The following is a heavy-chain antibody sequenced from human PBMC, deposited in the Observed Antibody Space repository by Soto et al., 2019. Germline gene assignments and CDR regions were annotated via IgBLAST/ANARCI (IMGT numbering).Heavy chain of an antibody. V-gene: IGHV3-23*01. Sequence: EVQLLESGGGLVQPGGSLRLSCAASGFTFSSHAMRWVRQAPGKGLEWVSAISGSGGSTYYADSVKGRFTISRDNSKNTLDLQMNSLRAEDTAVYYCAKVWSVYYFDYWGQGTLVTVSS. J-gene: IGHJ4*02. CDR1: GFTFSSHA. D-gene: IGHD2-8*01. CDR3: AKVWSVYYFDY. CDR2: ISGSGGST.